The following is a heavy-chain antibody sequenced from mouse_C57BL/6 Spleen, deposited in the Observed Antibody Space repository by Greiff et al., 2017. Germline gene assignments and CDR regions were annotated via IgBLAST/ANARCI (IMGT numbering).Heavy chain of an antibody. D-gene: IGHD1-1*01. CDR2: INPYNGDT. Sequence: EVQGVESGPELVKPGDSVKISCKASGYSFTGYFMNWVMQSHGKSLEWIGRINPYNGDTFYNQKFKGKATLTVDKSSSTAHMALRSLTSEDSAVYYCARVTTVVAEDWFAYWGQGTLVTVSA. J-gene: IGHJ3*01. V-gene: IGHV1-20*01. CDR3: ARVTTVVAEDWFAY. CDR1: GYSFTGYF.